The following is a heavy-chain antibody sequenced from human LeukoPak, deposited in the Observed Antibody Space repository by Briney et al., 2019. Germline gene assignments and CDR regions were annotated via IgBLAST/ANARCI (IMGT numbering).Heavy chain of an antibody. CDR2: IYHTGST. Sequence: PSETLSLTCAVSGGSISISNWYSWVRQPPGRGLEGIGEIYHTGSTNYNPSLKSRVTISVDKSKNQVSLKLSSVTAADTAVYYCARVHNDILSDDSLGDKFDYWGQGTLVTVSS. J-gene: IGHJ4*02. CDR1: GGSISISNW. V-gene: IGHV4-4*02. CDR3: ARVHNDILSDDSLGDKFDY. D-gene: IGHD3-9*01.